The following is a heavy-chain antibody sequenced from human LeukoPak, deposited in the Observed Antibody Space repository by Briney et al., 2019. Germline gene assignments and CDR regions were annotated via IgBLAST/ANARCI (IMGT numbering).Heavy chain of an antibody. D-gene: IGHD1-26*01. CDR3: ARFRATTEPHFDY. CDR2: VNPNSGGT. Sequence: GASVKVSCKASGYTFTGYYMHWVRQAPGQGLEWMGWVNPNSGGTNYAQKFQGRVTMTRDTSISTAYMELSRLRSDDTVVYYCARFRATTEPHFDYWGQGTLVTVSS. CDR1: GYTFTGYY. J-gene: IGHJ4*02. V-gene: IGHV1-2*02.